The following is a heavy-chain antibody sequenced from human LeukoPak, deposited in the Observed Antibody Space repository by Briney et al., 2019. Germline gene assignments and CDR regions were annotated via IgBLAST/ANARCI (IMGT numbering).Heavy chain of an antibody. D-gene: IGHD3-10*01. CDR1: GGSLSSYY. J-gene: IGHJ4*02. CDR3: ARDEAAMVPFFDY. V-gene: IGHV4-59*01. Sequence: SETLSLTCPVSGGSLSSYYWSWIRQPPGKGLEWIGYIYYSGSTNYNPSLKSRVTISVDTSKNQFSLKLSSVTAADTAVYYCARDEAAMVPFFDYWGQGTLVTVSS. CDR2: IYYSGST.